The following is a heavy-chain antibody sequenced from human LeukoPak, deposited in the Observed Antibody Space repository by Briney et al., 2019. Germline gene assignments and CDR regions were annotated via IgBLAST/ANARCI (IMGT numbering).Heavy chain of an antibody. D-gene: IGHD3-10*01. V-gene: IGHV1-24*01. CDR1: GDTLSELT. CDR2: FDPGAGEI. CDR3: AAGGIYSLLDY. Sequence: ASVKVSCKVSGDTLSELTMHWGRQAPGKGLEWMGGFDPGAGEILYAPQFQGRVTMTEDTYTDTASMELTSLRSEDSGVYFCAAGGIYSLLDYWGQGTLVTVSS. J-gene: IGHJ4*02.